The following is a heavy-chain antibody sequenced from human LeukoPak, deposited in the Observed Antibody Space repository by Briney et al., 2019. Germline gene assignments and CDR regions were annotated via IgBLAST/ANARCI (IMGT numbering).Heavy chain of an antibody. V-gene: IGHV4-30-4*08. D-gene: IGHD6-6*01. Sequence: SETLSLTCTVSGGSISSGDYYWSWIRQPPGKGLEWIGYIYYSGSTYYNPSLKSRVTISVDTSKNQFSPKLSSVTAADTAVYYCARGGKYSSSSSVDYWGQGTLVTVSS. CDR3: ARGGKYSSSSSVDY. CDR1: GGSISSGDYY. CDR2: IYYSGST. J-gene: IGHJ4*02.